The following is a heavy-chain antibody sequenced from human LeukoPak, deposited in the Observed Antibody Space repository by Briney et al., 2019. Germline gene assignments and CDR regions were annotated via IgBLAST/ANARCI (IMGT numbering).Heavy chain of an antibody. CDR1: GVSINSHY. Sequence: SETLSLTCTVSGVSINSHYWSWIRQPPGKGLEWIGFIYDSGSANYRSSLESRVTMTLDTSKNQFSLKLNSVTAADTAVYYCARDYYDSRGEAFDIWGQGTMVTVSS. CDR3: ARDYYDSRGEAFDI. J-gene: IGHJ3*02. D-gene: IGHD3-22*01. V-gene: IGHV4-59*11. CDR2: IYDSGSA.